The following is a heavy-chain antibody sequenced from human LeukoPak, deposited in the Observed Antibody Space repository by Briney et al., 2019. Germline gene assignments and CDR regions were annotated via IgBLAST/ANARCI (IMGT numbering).Heavy chain of an antibody. CDR1: GGSISSSSYY. Sequence: SETLSLTCTVSGGSISSSSYYWGWIRQPPGKGLEWIGSIYYSGSTYYNTSLKSRVTISVDTSKNQFSLRLNSVTAADTAVFYCARIVFGDVRGDRKTNFDYWGQGTLLTVSS. CDR2: IYYSGST. V-gene: IGHV4-39*01. D-gene: IGHD2-21*02. J-gene: IGHJ4*02. CDR3: ARIVFGDVRGDRKTNFDY.